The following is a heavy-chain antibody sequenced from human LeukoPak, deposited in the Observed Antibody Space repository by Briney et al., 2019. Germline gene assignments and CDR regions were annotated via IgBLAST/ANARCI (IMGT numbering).Heavy chain of an antibody. CDR1: GGSISRGGDY. D-gene: IGHD3-22*01. V-gene: IGHV4-31*03. J-gene: IGHJ4*02. CDR2: IYYSGST. Sequence: SETLSLTCTVSGGSISRGGDYWSWIRQHPGKGLEWIGYIYYSGSTYYNPSLKSRVTISVDTSKNQFSLKLSSVTAADTAVYYCAREGDSSGYYPSFDYWGQGTLVTVSS. CDR3: AREGDSSGYYPSFDY.